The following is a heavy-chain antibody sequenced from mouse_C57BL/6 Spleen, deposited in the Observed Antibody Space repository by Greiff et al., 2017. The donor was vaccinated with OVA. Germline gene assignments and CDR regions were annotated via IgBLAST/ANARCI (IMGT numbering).Heavy chain of an antibody. J-gene: IGHJ2*01. CDR2: INPYNGGT. CDR3: ARFSTHFDY. D-gene: IGHD6-1*01. V-gene: IGHV1-19*01. CDR1: GYTFTDYY. Sequence: EVQLQQSGPVLVKPGASVKMSCKASGYTFTDYYMNWVKQSHGKSLEWIGVINPYNGGTSYNQKFKGKATLTVDKSSSTAYMELNSLTSEDSAVYYCARFSTHFDYWGQGTTLTVSS.